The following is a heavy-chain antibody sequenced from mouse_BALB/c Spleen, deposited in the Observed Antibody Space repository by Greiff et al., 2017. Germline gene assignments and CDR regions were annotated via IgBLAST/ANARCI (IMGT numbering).Heavy chain of an antibody. V-gene: IGHV1-37*01. CDR1: GYSFTGYY. CDR2: INPYNGDT. CDR3: SRGNYFDY. J-gene: IGHJ2*01. Sequence: EVQLQQSGPELVKPGASVKISCKASGYSFTGYYMHWVKQSHVKSLEWIGRINPYNGDTFYNQKFKGKATLTVDKSSSTAHMELLSLTSEDSAVYYCSRGNYFDYWGQGTTLTVSS.